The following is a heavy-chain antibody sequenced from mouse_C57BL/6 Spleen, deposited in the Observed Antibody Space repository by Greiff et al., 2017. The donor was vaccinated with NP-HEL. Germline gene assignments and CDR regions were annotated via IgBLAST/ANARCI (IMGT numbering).Heavy chain of an antibody. J-gene: IGHJ3*01. D-gene: IGHD1-1*02. CDR1: GYTFTSYW. V-gene: IGHV1-50*01. Sequence: QVQLKESGAELVKPGASVKLSCKASGYTFTSYWMQWVKQRPGQGLEWIGEIDPSDSYTNYNQKFKGKATLTVDTSSSTAYMQLSSLTSEDSAVYYCARGGGTWFAYWGQGTLVTVSA. CDR2: IDPSDSYT. CDR3: ARGGGTWFAY.